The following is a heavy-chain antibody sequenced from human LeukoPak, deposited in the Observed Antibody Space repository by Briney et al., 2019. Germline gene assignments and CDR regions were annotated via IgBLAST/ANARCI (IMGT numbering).Heavy chain of an antibody. D-gene: IGHD2-15*01. Sequence: ASVKVSCKASGYTFTSYDTHWVRQAPGQGLERMGWINTFNGNTNYAQKVQDRITLTRDTSTSTAFMELRSLRSDDTAVYYCARDAPGNCSGGRCYSVSWGQGTLVTVSS. CDR1: GYTFTSYD. CDR2: INTFNGNT. CDR3: ARDAPGNCSGGRCYSVS. J-gene: IGHJ4*02. V-gene: IGHV1-18*04.